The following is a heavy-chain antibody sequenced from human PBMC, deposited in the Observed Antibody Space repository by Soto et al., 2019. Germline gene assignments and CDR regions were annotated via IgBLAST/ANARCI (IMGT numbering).Heavy chain of an antibody. D-gene: IGHD6-13*01. CDR2: IYSGGST. CDR3: ARDRRQQLVVGLDV. CDR1: GESVRSTE. J-gene: IGHJ6*04. V-gene: IGHV3-53*04. Sequence: GGCMGLARAACGESVRSTEMGGVRKKPGKGLEWVSVIYSGGSTYYADSVKGRFTISRHNSKNTLYLQMNSLRAEDTAVYYCARDRRQQLVVGLDVWGKGTTVTVSS.